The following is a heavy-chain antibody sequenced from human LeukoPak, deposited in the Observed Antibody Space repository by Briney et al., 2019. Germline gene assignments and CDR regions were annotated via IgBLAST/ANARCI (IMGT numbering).Heavy chain of an antibody. J-gene: IGHJ4*02. D-gene: IGHD3-3*02. CDR2: ISSSGGTI. CDR1: GFTFSSYE. CDR3: ARRLPIFGVAPDY. Sequence: GGSLRLSCAASGFTFSSYEMNWVRQAPGKGLEWVSYISSSGGTIYYADSVKGRFTISRDNAKNSLYLQMNSLRAEDTAVYYCARRLPIFGVAPDYWGQGTLVTVSS. V-gene: IGHV3-48*03.